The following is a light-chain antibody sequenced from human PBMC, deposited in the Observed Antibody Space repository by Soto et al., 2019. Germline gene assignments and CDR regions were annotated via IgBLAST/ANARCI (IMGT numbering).Light chain of an antibody. CDR3: QEYGSSHFT. CDR1: QSVSSSY. V-gene: IGKV3-20*01. J-gene: IGKJ3*01. Sequence: EIVLTQSPGTLSLSPGERATLSCRASQSVSSSYLAWYQQKPGQAPRLLIYGASSRATGIPDRFSGSGSGTDFNFTISRLEPEDCAEYYCQEYGSSHFTFGPGTKVFLK. CDR2: GAS.